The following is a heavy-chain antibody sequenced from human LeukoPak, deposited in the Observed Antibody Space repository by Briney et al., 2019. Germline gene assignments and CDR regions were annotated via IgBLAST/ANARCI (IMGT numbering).Heavy chain of an antibody. CDR1: GGSISSGSYY. CDR3: ARVRSDNWNYGAYAFDI. D-gene: IGHD1-7*01. J-gene: IGHJ3*02. CDR2: IYTSGST. V-gene: IGHV4-61*02. Sequence: SETLSLTCTVSGGSISSGSYYWSWIRQPAGKGLEWIGRIYTSGSTNYNPSLKSRVTISVDTSKNQFSLKLSSVTAADTAVYYCARVRSDNWNYGAYAFDIWGQGTMVTVSS.